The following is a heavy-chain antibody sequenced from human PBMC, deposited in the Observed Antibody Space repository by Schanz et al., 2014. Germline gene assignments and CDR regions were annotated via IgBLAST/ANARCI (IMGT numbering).Heavy chain of an antibody. CDR2: IGNGGVTI. Sequence: QVQLVDSGGGLVKPGGSLRLSCTASGFPFSDSFMAWIRQPPGRGLEWVSYIGNGGVTIYYADSVKGRFTISRDNSKNSLYLQMNSLRAEDTAVYYCAKSQGSSFDSWGQGTLVTVSS. D-gene: IGHD6-13*01. CDR1: GFPFSDSF. J-gene: IGHJ4*02. V-gene: IGHV3-11*01. CDR3: AKSQGSSFDS.